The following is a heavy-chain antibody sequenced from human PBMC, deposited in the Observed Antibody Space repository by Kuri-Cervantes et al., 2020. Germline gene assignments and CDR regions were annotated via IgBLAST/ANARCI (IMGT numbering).Heavy chain of an antibody. CDR3: TRRPDGFDI. V-gene: IGHV4-34*01. CDR2: LTHSGGT. J-gene: IGHJ3*02. D-gene: IGHD5-24*01. CDR1: GFTFSSYG. Sequence: GSLRLSCAASGFTFSSYGMHWVRQAPGKGLEWIGELTHSGGTNYNPSLKSRLTISLDTSKHQSSLKLTSVTAADTAVYYCTRRPDGFDIWGQGTMVTVSS.